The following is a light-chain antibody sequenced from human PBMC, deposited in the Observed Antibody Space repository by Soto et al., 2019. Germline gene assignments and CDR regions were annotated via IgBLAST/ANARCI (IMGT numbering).Light chain of an antibody. V-gene: IGLV2-23*02. CDR3: CSYAGSSTPLI. CDR2: EVS. CDR1: SSDVGSYNL. J-gene: IGLJ1*01. Sequence: QSVLTQPASVSXSPGQSITISCTGTSSDVGSYNLVSWYQQHPGKAPKLMIYEVSKRPSGVSNRFSGSKSGNTASLTISGLQAEDEADYYCCSYAGSSTPLIFGTGTKVTVL.